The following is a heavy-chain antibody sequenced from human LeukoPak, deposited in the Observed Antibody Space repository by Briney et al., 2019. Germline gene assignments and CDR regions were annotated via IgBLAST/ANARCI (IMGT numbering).Heavy chain of an antibody. D-gene: IGHD5-24*01. J-gene: IGHJ4*02. V-gene: IGHV1-69*06. CDR2: IIPIFGTA. Sequence: GASVKVSCKASGYTFTGYYMHWVRQAPGQGLEWMGGIIPIFGTANYAQKFQGRVTITADKSTSTAYMELSSLRSEDTAVYYCARDGWGWLQSQYYFDYWGQGTLVTVSS. CDR1: GYTFTGYY. CDR3: ARDGWGWLQSQYYFDY.